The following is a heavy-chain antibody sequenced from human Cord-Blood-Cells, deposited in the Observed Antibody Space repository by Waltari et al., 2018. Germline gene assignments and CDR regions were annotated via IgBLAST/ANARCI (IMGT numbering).Heavy chain of an antibody. Sequence: QVQLQESGPGLVKPSQTLSLTCTVSGGPISSGSYYWSWIRQPAGKGLEWIGYIYTSGSTNYNPSLKSRVTISVDTSKNQFSLKLSSVTAADTAVYYCARAFGEGWFDPWGQGTLVTVSS. CDR1: GGPISSGSYY. CDR3: ARAFGEGWFDP. D-gene: IGHD3-16*01. V-gene: IGHV4-61*09. CDR2: IYTSGST. J-gene: IGHJ5*02.